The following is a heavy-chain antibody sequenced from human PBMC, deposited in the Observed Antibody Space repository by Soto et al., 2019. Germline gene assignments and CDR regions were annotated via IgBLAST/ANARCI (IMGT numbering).Heavy chain of an antibody. CDR1: GFTLRSFT. V-gene: IGHV3-21*01. D-gene: IGHD6-13*01. J-gene: IGHJ5*02. CDR2: ISSNSAYI. Sequence: GVSLRLSCAASGFTLRSFTMNWVPQAPGKGLEWVSTISSNSAYIYYTDALRGRFTISRDNAKNSLHLQMNSLRAEDTAVYYCTRDASRDSSARGWFDPWGPGTLVTVSS. CDR3: TRDASRDSSARGWFDP.